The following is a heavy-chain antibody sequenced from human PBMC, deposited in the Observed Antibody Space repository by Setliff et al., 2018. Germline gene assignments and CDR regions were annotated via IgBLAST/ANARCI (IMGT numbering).Heavy chain of an antibody. CDR2: IYYSGST. D-gene: IGHD6-13*01. Sequence: SETLSLTCTVSGGSISSYYWSWIRQPPGKGLEWIGYIYYSGSTNYNPSLKSRVNISVDTSKNHVSLKMTSVTAADTAVYYCARTNIAAAGTWYFDYWGQGTLVTVSS. V-gene: IGHV4-59*01. J-gene: IGHJ4*02. CDR1: GGSISSYY. CDR3: ARTNIAAAGTWYFDY.